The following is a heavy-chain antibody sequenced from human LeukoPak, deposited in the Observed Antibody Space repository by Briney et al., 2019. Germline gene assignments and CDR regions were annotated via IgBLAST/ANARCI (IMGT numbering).Heavy chain of an antibody. CDR3: ARLPTNYIPNYYYWYYMDV. J-gene: IGHJ6*03. D-gene: IGHD4/OR15-4a*01. CDR1: GGSISSGGYS. V-gene: IGHV4-30-2*01. Sequence: PSETLSLTCAVSGGSISSGGYSWSWIRQPPGKGLEWIGYIYHSGSTYYNPSLKSRVTISVDRSKNQFSLKLSPVTAADTAVYYCARLPTNYIPNYYYWYYMDVWGKGTTVTVSS. CDR2: IYHSGST.